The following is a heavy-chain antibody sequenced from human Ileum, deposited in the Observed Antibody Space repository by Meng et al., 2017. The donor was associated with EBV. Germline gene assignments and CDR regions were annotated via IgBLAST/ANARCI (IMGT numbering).Heavy chain of an antibody. D-gene: IGHD1-14*01. CDR3: ARHHHSPTFDY. CDR2: VVYSGTT. V-gene: IGHV4-39*01. J-gene: IGHJ4*02. CDR1: GGSISSSSYY. Sequence: QQLEAPGPGLVKTLVPLSLTCTGSGGSISSSSYYWAWIRQPPGEGMEWIGSVVYSGTTYYTSSLKSRVSISVDTSKNQFSLKLSSVTAADTAVYYCARHHHSPTFDYWGQGTLVTVSS.